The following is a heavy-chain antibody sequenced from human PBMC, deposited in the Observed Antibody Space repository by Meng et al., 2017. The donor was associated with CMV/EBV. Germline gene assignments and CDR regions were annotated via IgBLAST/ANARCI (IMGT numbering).Heavy chain of an antibody. CDR2: IYSGGSST. CDR3: AKGKRFLEWLFDY. V-gene: IGHV3-23*03. D-gene: IGHD3-3*01. Sequence: GESLKISCAASGFTFSSYAMSWVRPAPGKGLEWVSVIYSGGSSTYYADSVKGRFTISRDNSKNTLYLQMNSLRAEDTAVYYCAKGKRFLEWLFDYWGQGTLVTVSS. J-gene: IGHJ4*02. CDR1: GFTFSSYA.